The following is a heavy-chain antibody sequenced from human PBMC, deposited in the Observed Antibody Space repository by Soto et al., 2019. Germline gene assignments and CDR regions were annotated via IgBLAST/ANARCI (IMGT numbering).Heavy chain of an antibody. J-gene: IGHJ4*02. CDR2: IYYSGST. Sequence: SETRSLTCTVSGGSISSYYWSWIRQPPGKGLEWIGYIYYSGSTNYNPSLKSRVTISVDTSKNQFSLKLSSVTAADTAVYYCASGYCSSTSCYFDYWGQGTLVTVSS. V-gene: IGHV4-59*01. CDR1: GGSISSYY. D-gene: IGHD2-2*03. CDR3: ASGYCSSTSCYFDY.